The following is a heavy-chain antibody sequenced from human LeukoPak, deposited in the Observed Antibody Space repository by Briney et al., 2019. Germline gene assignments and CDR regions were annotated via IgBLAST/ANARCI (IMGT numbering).Heavy chain of an antibody. CDR2: IYYTGST. CDR3: ARRWFGELSRAFDY. J-gene: IGHJ4*02. CDR1: GGPVRSGSYY. V-gene: IGHV4-61*01. D-gene: IGHD3-10*01. Sequence: KPSETLSLTCTVFGGPVRSGSYYWSWIRQPPGKGLEWIGYIYYTGSTNYNPSLKSRVTISVDRSKNQFSLKLNSVTPGDSAVYYCARRWFGELSRAFDYWGQGTLVTVSS.